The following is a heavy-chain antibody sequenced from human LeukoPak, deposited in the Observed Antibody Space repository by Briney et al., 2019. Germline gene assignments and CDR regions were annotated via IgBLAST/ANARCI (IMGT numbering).Heavy chain of an antibody. V-gene: IGHV1-3*01. Sequence: ASVTVSCTASGYTFTSYAMHWVRQAPGQRLEWMGWINAGNGNTKYSQKFQGRVTITRDTSASTAYMELSSLRSEDTAVYYCARGGGRGVLRFLEWLPNYYYYGMDVWGQGTTVTVSS. J-gene: IGHJ6*02. CDR2: INAGNGNT. CDR1: GYTFTSYA. CDR3: ARGGGRGVLRFLEWLPNYYYYGMDV. D-gene: IGHD3-3*01.